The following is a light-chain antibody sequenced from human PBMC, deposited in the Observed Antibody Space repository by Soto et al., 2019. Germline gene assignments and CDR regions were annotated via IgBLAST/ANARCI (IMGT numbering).Light chain of an antibody. CDR1: QSVSSSY. CDR3: QQYGSSPGT. V-gene: IGKV3-20*01. Sequence: EIVLTQSPGTLSLSPGERATLSCRASQSVSSSYLAWYQQKPGQAPRLLIYGASSRATGIPYRFSGSGSGTDFTLTISRLEPEDFAEYYCQQYGSSPGTFGQGTKVE. J-gene: IGKJ1*01. CDR2: GAS.